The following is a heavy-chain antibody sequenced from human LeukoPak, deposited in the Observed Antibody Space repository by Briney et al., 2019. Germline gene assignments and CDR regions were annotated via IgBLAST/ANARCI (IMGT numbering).Heavy chain of an antibody. Sequence: GGSLRLSCAASGFTFDDYTMHWVRQAPGKGLEWVSLISWDGGSTYYADSVKGRFTISRDNSKNSLYLQRNSLRTEDTALYYCASGGGYYMDVWGKGTPVTVSS. CDR2: ISWDGGST. D-gene: IGHD2-15*01. CDR1: GFTFDDYT. V-gene: IGHV3-43*01. J-gene: IGHJ6*03. CDR3: ASGGGYYMDV.